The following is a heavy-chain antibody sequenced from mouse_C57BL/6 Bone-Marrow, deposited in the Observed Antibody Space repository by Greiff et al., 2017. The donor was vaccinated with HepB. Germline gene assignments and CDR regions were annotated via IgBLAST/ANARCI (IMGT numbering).Heavy chain of an antibody. V-gene: IGHV1-54*01. CDR2: INPGSGGT. D-gene: IGHD2-3*01. J-gene: IGHJ3*01. CDR3: ARRRLLGAY. Sequence: QVQLQQSGAELVRPGTSVKVSCKASGYAFTNYLIEWVKQRPGQGLEWIGVINPGSGGTNYNEKFKGKATLTADKSSSTAYMQLSSLTSEDSAVYFCARRRLLGAYWGQGTLVTVSA. CDR1: GYAFTNYL.